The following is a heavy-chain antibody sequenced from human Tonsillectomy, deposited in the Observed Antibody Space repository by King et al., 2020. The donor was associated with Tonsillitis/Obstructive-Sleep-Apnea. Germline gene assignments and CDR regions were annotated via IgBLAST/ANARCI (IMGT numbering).Heavy chain of an antibody. CDR1: GYSFSTYW. D-gene: IGHD2-21*01. J-gene: IGHJ5*02. CDR3: TRLVVVEIATRGPPVNWFDP. CDR2: IYPGDADT. V-gene: IGHV5-51*01. Sequence: DVQLVESGAEVKKPGESLKISCKGSGYSFSTYWIGWVRQMPGKGLEWMGIIYPGDADTRYSPSFQGQVTISADKSISTAYLQWSSLKASDTATYYCTRLVVVEIATRGPPVNWFDPWGQGTLVTVSS.